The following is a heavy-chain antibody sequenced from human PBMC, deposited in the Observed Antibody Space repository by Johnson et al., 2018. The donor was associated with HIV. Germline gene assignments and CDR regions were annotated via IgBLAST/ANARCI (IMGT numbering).Heavy chain of an antibody. CDR1: GFTFSSYG. CDR2: ISYDGNNK. Sequence: QVQLVESGGGVVQPGGSLRLSCAASGFTFSSYGMHWVRQAPGKGLEWVAAISYDGNNKYYADSVKGQFTISRDNSKNTLYLQMNSLRAEDTAVYYCATRYYHPYSKEIAAFDIWGQGTMVTVSS. CDR3: ATRYYHPYSKEIAAFDI. V-gene: IGHV3-30*19. D-gene: IGHD2-15*01. J-gene: IGHJ3*02.